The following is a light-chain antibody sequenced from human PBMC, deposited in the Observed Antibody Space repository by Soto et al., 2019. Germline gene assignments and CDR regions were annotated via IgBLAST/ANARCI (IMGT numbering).Light chain of an antibody. V-gene: IGKV3-15*01. CDR3: QQYNTGPPIT. CDR2: GAS. Sequence: EVVMTHSPSTLSVSPGERVRLSCRASQSVRSNLAWYQQKPGQAPGLLIYGASTRATGLPARFSGSGSGTDFTLTISSLQSEDFAVYYCQQYNTGPPITFGQGTRLEIK. J-gene: IGKJ5*01. CDR1: QSVRSN.